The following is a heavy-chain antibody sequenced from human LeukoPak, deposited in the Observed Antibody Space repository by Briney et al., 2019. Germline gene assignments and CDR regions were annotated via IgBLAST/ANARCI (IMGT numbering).Heavy chain of an antibody. CDR2: INWNSDTI. J-gene: IGHJ3*02. Sequence: GGSLRLSCAASGFTFDDYAMRWVRQAPGKGLEWVSGINWNSDTISYADSVKARFTISRDNAKNSLYLQMNSLRPEDTALYYCTKDRQADDFDIWGQGTMVTVSS. CDR3: TKDRQADDFDI. V-gene: IGHV3-9*01. CDR1: GFTFDDYA. D-gene: IGHD6-19*01.